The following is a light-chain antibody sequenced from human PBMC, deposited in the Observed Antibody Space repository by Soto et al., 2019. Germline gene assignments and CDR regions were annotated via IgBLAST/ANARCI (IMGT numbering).Light chain of an antibody. Sequence: EIVLTQSPATLSLSPGERATLSCRASQSVSSYLAWYQQKPGQAPRLLIYDASNRATGIPARFSGSGSGTDFPLTISSLEPEDFAVYYCPQRINWPWTFGQGTKVEIK. CDR3: PQRINWPWT. CDR1: QSVSSY. V-gene: IGKV3-11*01. J-gene: IGKJ1*01. CDR2: DAS.